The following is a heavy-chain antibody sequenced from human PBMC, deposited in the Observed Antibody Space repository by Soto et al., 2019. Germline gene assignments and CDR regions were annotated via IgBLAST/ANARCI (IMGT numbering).Heavy chain of an antibody. CDR2: ISAYNGNT. V-gene: IGHV1-18*01. Sequence: QVQLVQSGAEVKKPGASVKVSCKASGYTFTSYGISWVREAPAQGLEWMGWISAYNGNTKYVQKFQGRVTMTTDTSTSTAYIELRSLRSDDTAVYYCARDAAAGLNDYWGQGTLVTVSS. J-gene: IGHJ4*02. D-gene: IGHD6-13*01. CDR1: GYTFTSYG. CDR3: ARDAAAGLNDY.